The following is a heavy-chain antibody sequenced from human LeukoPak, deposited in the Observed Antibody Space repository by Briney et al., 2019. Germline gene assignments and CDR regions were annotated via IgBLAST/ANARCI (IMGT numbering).Heavy chain of an antibody. J-gene: IGHJ3*02. CDR3: ASRTKLLWGGYAFDI. V-gene: IGHV4-34*01. Sequence: PSETLSLTCAVYGGSFSGYYWSWIRQPPGKGLEWIGEINHSGSTNYNPSLKSRVTISVDTSKNQFSLKLSSVTAADTAVYYCASRTKLLWGGYAFDIWGQGTMVTVSS. CDR2: INHSGST. CDR1: GGSFSGYY. D-gene: IGHD2-2*01.